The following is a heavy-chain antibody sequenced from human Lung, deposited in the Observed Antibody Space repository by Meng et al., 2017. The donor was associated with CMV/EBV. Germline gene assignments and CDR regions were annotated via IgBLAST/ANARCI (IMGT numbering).Heavy chain of an antibody. J-gene: IGHJ4*02. CDR1: GGSINNYY. V-gene: IGHV4-59*01. CDR2: IYYSGST. D-gene: IGHD2-2*01. Sequence: SXTLSLTCTVSGGSINNYYWSWIRQPPGKGLEWIGYIYYSGSTNYNPSLKSRVTISVDTSKNQFSLKLSSVTAADTAVYFCARIYCSSTSCYTDYWDQGTLVTVSS. CDR3: ARIYCSSTSCYTDY.